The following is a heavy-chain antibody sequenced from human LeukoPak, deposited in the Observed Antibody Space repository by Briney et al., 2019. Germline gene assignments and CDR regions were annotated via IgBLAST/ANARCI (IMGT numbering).Heavy chain of an antibody. CDR2: INPNSGGT. Sequence: ASVKVSCKASGYTFTGYYMHWVRQAPGQGLEWMGWINPNSGGTNYAQKFQGRVTMTRDTSISTAYMELSRLRSDDTAVYYCARDPTYGSGSYYNDYWGQRTLVTVSS. D-gene: IGHD3-10*01. CDR3: ARDPTYGSGSYYNDY. CDR1: GYTFTGYY. J-gene: IGHJ4*02. V-gene: IGHV1-2*02.